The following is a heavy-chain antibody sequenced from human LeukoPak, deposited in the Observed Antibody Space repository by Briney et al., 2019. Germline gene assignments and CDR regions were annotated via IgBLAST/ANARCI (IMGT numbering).Heavy chain of an antibody. CDR1: GFTFSDCD. J-gene: IGHJ4*02. D-gene: IGHD6-13*01. V-gene: IGHV3-21*01. CDR3: GRAFPPLRTAAAGDY. Sequence: GGSLRLSCTASGFTFSDCDMNWFRQAPGKGLEWVSSISYRTSHIYYADSVKGRFTISRDNAKNSLYLQMDSVRAEDTAVYFCGRAFPPLRTAAAGDYWGQGTLVTVSS. CDR2: ISYRTSHI.